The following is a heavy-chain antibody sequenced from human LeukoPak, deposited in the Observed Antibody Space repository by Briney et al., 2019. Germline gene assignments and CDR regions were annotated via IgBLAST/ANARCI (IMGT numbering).Heavy chain of an antibody. D-gene: IGHD4-23*01. J-gene: IGHJ4*02. CDR3: ARDGVGGLYYFDY. V-gene: IGHV4-30-4*01. Sequence: PSQTLSLTCTVSVGSISSGDYYWSWIRQPPGKGLEWFGYIYYSGSIYYNPSLKSRVTISVDTSKNQFSLKLSSVTAADTAVYYCARDGVGGLYYFDYWGQGTLVTVSS. CDR2: IYYSGSI. CDR1: VGSISSGDYY.